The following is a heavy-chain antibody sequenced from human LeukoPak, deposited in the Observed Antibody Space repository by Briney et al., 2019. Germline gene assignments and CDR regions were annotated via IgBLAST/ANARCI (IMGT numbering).Heavy chain of an antibody. V-gene: IGHV3-23*01. Sequence: GGSLRLSCAASGFTFSSYAMSWVRQAPGKGLEWVSAISGSGGSTYYADSVKGRFTISRDNSKNTLYLQMNSLRAEDTAVYYCAKVIVVVTAGTYYGMDVWGQGTTVTVSS. CDR3: AKVIVVVTAGTYYGMDV. D-gene: IGHD2-21*02. CDR2: ISGSGGST. J-gene: IGHJ6*02. CDR1: GFTFSSYA.